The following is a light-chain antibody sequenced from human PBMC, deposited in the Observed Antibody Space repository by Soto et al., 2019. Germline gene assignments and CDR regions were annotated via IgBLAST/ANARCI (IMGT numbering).Light chain of an antibody. J-gene: IGKJ4*01. V-gene: IGKV3-20*01. CDR2: DAF. CDR3: QQYGSSVT. CDR1: QSVSSY. Sequence: EIVLTQSPGTLSLSPGERATLSCRASQSVSSYLVCYQQKPGQAPRLLIYDAFNRATGIQDRFSGSGSGTDFTLTISRLEPEDFAVYYCQQYGSSVTFGGGTKVEIK.